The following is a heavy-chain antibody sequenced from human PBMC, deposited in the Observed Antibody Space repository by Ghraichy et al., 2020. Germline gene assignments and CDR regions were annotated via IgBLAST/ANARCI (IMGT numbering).Heavy chain of an antibody. CDR1: GFIFDDNT. CDR3: AKDSDWTIDY. V-gene: IGHV3-43*01. CDR2: ITKDGSGI. Sequence: GGSLRLSCAASGFIFDDNTMHWVRQAPGKGLEWVSLITKDGSGIHYTDSVKGRFTISRDNSKDSLYLQMNSLRTEDTALYYCAKDSDWTIDYWGQGTLVTVSS. J-gene: IGHJ4*02. D-gene: IGHD3-9*01.